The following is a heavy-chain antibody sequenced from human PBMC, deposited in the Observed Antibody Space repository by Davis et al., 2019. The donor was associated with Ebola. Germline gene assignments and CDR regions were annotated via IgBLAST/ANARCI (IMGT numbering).Heavy chain of an antibody. Sequence: PGGSLRLSCTVSGGSISSSSYYWGWIRQPPGKGLEWIGSIYYSGSTYYNPSLKSRVTISVDTSKNQFSLKLSSVTAADTAVYYCARVSSLGYDFWSGYSHYYYYYYMDVWGKGTTVTVSS. V-gene: IGHV4-39*07. CDR1: GGSISSSSYY. J-gene: IGHJ6*03. CDR2: IYYSGST. D-gene: IGHD3-3*01. CDR3: ARVSSLGYDFWSGYSHYYYYYYMDV.